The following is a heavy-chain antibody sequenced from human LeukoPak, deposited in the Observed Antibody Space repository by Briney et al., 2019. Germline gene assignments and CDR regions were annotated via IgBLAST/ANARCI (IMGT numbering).Heavy chain of an antibody. J-gene: IGHJ4*02. CDR3: AKEGNEYGDYVCDF. V-gene: IGHV3-23*01. CDR1: GFTFSSYA. CDR2: ISASGGGT. D-gene: IGHD4-17*01. Sequence: TGGSLRLSCAASGFTFSSYAMSWVRQAPGKGLEWVSDISASGGGTYYADSVKGRFTISRDNSKNTLYVRMNSLRAEDTALYYCAKEGNEYGDYVCDFWGQGTLVSVSS.